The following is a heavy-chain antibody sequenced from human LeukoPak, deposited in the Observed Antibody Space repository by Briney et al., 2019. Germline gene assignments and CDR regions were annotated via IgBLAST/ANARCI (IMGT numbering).Heavy chain of an antibody. CDR1: RYAISSGYY. CDR3: ARDRSGDFYHYYYYIDV. V-gene: IGHV4-38-2*02. Sequence: SETLSLTCTVARYAISSGYYWGWIRQSPGKGLEWIGSVHHSGSTYYNPSLKSRVTISVDMSKNQYSLKLTSVTAADTAVYYCARDRSGDFYHYYYYIDVWGKGTAVTVPS. D-gene: IGHD4-17*01. CDR2: VHHSGST. J-gene: IGHJ6*03.